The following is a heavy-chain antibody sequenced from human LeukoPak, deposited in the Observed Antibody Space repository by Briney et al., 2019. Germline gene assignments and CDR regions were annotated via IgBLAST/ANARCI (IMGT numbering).Heavy chain of an antibody. CDR3: ARDRSGSGSYYYFDP. CDR2: ISGSGGST. Sequence: GGSLRLSCAASGFTFSSYAMSWVRQAPGKGLEWVSAISGSGGSTYYADSVKGRFTISRDNSKNTLYLQMNSLRAEDTAVYYCARDRSGSGSYYYFDPWGQGTLVTVSS. V-gene: IGHV3-23*01. CDR1: GFTFSSYA. J-gene: IGHJ5*02. D-gene: IGHD1-26*01.